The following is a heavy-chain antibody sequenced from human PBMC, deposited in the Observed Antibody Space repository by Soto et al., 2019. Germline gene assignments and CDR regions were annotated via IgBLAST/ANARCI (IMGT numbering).Heavy chain of an antibody. CDR1: GYTFTSYY. J-gene: IGHJ4*02. Sequence: ASVKVSCKASGYTFTSYYMHWVRQAPGQGLEWMGIINPSGRSTIYAQKFQGRVTMTRDTSTSTVYLELSSLRSEDTAVYYCAKSSDSSGYDSSGLGYWGQGTWSPSPQ. D-gene: IGHD3-22*01. V-gene: IGHV1-46*01. CDR3: AKSSDSSGYDSSGLGY. CDR2: INPSGRST.